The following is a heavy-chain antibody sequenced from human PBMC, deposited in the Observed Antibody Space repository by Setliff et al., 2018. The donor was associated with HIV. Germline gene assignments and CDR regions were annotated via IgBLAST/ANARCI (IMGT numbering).Heavy chain of an antibody. CDR3: TRDLWGDDYYYNNMDV. Sequence: KTSETLSLTCSVSGASITSHNWSWIRQAAGKGLEWIGRIYTRGNTNYNPSLRSRVTMSVDTSKNQFSLKATSVTAADTAVYYCTRDLWGDDYYYNNMDVWGKGTTVTVSS. J-gene: IGHJ6*03. D-gene: IGHD2-21*02. V-gene: IGHV4-4*07. CDR2: IYTRGNT. CDR1: GASITSHN.